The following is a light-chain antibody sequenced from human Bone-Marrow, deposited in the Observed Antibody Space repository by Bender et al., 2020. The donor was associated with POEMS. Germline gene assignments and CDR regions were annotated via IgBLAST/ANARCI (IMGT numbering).Light chain of an antibody. CDR1: SSDIGGYNY. CDR3: TSVTTSGTLV. Sequence: QSALTQPASVSGSPGQSITISCTGTSSDIGGYNYVSWYQQHPGKAPKLMILDVTSRPSGVSNRLSGSKSGNTASLTISGLQAEDEADYYCTSVTTSGTLVFGGGTKLTVL. V-gene: IGLV2-14*03. CDR2: DVT. J-gene: IGLJ3*02.